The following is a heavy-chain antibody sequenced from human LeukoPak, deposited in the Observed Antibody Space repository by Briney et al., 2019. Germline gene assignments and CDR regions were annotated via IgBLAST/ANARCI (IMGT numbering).Heavy chain of an antibody. D-gene: IGHD5-18*01. CDR1: GYTVTSYY. J-gene: IGHJ4*02. V-gene: IGHV1-46*01. CDR3: ARASASYGCDY. Sequence: ASVKVSCKASGYTVTSYYMHWVRQAPGQGLEWMGIINPSGGSTSYAQKFQGRVTMTRDTSTSTVYMELSSLRSEDTAVYYCARASASYGCDYWGQGTLVTVSS. CDR2: INPSGGST.